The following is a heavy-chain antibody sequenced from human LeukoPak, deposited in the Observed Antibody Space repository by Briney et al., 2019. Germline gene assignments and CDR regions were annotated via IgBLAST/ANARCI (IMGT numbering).Heavy chain of an antibody. J-gene: IGHJ4*02. CDR3: AKASAMIVVVSKHFDY. CDR1: GFIFSNYA. CDR2: ISGSGGST. D-gene: IGHD3-22*01. Sequence: GGSLRLSCAASGFIFSNYALHWVRQAPGKGLEWVLAISGSGGSTYYADSVKGRFTISRDNSKNTLYLQMNSLRAEDTAVYYCAKASAMIVVVSKHFDYWGQGTLVTVSS. V-gene: IGHV3-23*01.